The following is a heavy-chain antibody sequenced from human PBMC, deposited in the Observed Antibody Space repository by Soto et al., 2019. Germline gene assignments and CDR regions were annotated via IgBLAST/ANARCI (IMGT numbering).Heavy chain of an antibody. Sequence: PGGSLRLSCAASGFIFGNAWINWVRQAPGKGLEWVSVIGGDGYKPEYADSVKGRFTVSRDNSKNMLYLQMDSLRVDDTAVYYCAKDSFSRNGIHDPFDVWGQGTMVTVSS. D-gene: IGHD2-8*01. CDR1: GFIFGNAW. V-gene: IGHV3-23*01. J-gene: IGHJ3*01. CDR3: AKDSFSRNGIHDPFDV. CDR2: IGGDGYKP.